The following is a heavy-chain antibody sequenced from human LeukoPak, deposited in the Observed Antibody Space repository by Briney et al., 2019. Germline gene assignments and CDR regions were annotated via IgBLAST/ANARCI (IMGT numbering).Heavy chain of an antibody. J-gene: IGHJ6*03. Sequence: GGSLRLSCAASGFTFRNYAISWVRQAPGKGLEWVSAISGNGGNTYYADSVKGRFTISRDNSKNTLYLQMNSLRAEDTAVYYCAKEYYYDSTGNYYYMDVWGKGTTVTVSS. V-gene: IGHV3-23*01. CDR1: GFTFRNYA. CDR3: AKEYYYDSTGNYYYMDV. CDR2: ISGNGGNT. D-gene: IGHD3-22*01.